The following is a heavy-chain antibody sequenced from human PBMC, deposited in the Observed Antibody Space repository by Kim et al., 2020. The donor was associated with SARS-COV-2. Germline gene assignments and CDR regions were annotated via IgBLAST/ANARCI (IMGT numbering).Heavy chain of an antibody. CDR2: IYYNGDT. CDR3: SRHGGGGVYYDALLYH. D-gene: IGHD3-22*01. V-gene: IGHV4-59*12. J-gene: IGHJ1*01. CDR1: GGSISPYY. Sequence: SETLSLTCTVSGGSISPYYWSWIRQPPGKGLEWIGEIYYNGDTKYNPSLKSRATISLDTSKNQFSLNLHSVTAADTALYYCSRHGGGGVYYDALLYHWG.